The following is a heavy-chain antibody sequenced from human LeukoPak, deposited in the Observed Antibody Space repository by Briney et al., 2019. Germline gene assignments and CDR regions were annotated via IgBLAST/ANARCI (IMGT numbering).Heavy chain of an antibody. CDR2: IYHSGST. D-gene: IGHD3-22*01. CDR1: GGSISSGGYY. CDR3: ARVAVYDSSGNSYFDY. Sequence: PSQTLSLTCTVSGGSISSGGYYWSWIRQPPGKGLEWIGYIYHSGSTYYNPSLKSRVTISVDRSKNQFSLKLSSVTAADTAVYYCARVAVYDSSGNSYFDYWGQGTLVTVSS. J-gene: IGHJ4*02. V-gene: IGHV4-30-2*01.